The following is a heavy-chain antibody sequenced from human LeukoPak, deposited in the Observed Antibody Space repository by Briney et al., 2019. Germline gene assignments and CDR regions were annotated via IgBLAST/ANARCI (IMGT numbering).Heavy chain of an antibody. CDR2: ISYDGSNK. CDR3: ARFYANEWALPH. V-gene: IGHV3-30*04. CDR1: GFTFSSYA. J-gene: IGHJ4*02. Sequence: GRSLRLSCAASGFTFSSYAMHWVRQAPGKGLEWVALISYDGSNKYYADSVKGRFTISRDNSKNTLYLQMNSLRAEDTAVYYCARFYANEWALPHWGQGTLVTVSS. D-gene: IGHD1-26*01.